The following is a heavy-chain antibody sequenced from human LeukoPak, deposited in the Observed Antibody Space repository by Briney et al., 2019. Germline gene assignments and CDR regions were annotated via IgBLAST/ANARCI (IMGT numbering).Heavy chain of an antibody. Sequence: SVKVSCKASGGTFSSYAISWVRQAPGQGLEWMGRIIPILGIANYAQKFQGRVTITADKSTSTAYMELSSLRSEDTAVYYCARVIPGYSYGTYVTFDYWGQGTLVTVSS. CDR2: IIPILGIA. V-gene: IGHV1-69*04. D-gene: IGHD5-18*01. CDR3: ARVIPGYSYGTYVTFDY. J-gene: IGHJ4*02. CDR1: GGTFSSYA.